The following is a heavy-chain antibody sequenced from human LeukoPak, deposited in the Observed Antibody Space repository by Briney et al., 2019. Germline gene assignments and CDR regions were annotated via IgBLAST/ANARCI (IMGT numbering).Heavy chain of an antibody. CDR1: GFSFSSYS. D-gene: IGHD2-15*01. CDR3: ARGSVTCSGGSCYSWYFDL. CDR2: ISSNGTSI. Sequence: GGSLRLSCAASGFSFSSYSMNWVRQAPGKGLECVSIISSNGTSIYYADSVKGRLTISRDNSKNSLYLQMNSLRAEDTAVYYCARGSVTCSGGSCYSWYFDLWGRGTLVTVSS. J-gene: IGHJ2*01. V-gene: IGHV3-48*01.